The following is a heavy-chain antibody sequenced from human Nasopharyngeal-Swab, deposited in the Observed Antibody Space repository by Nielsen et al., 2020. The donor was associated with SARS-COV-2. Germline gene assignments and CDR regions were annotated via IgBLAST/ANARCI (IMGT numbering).Heavy chain of an antibody. CDR2: INTNTGNP. Sequence: WVRQPPGQGLEWMGWINTNTGNPTYAQGFTGRFVFSLDTSVSTAYLQISSLKAEDTAVYYCARVYCTNGVCYGLDYYYYYGMDVWGQGTTVTVSS. V-gene: IGHV7-4-1*02. CDR3: ARVYCTNGVCYGLDYYYYYGMDV. D-gene: IGHD2-8*01. J-gene: IGHJ6*02.